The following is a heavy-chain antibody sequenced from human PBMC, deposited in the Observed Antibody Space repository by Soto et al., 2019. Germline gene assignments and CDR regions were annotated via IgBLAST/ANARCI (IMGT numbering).Heavy chain of an antibody. Sequence: KPSETLSLTCTVSGGSISSYYWSWIRQPPGKGLEWIGYIYYSGSTNYNPSLKSRVTISVDTSKNQFSLKLSSVTAADTAVYYCARGYLPYYYDSSGYYPFDYWGQGTLVTVSS. D-gene: IGHD3-22*01. CDR1: GGSISSYY. V-gene: IGHV4-59*01. CDR3: ARGYLPYYYDSSGYYPFDY. CDR2: IYYSGST. J-gene: IGHJ4*02.